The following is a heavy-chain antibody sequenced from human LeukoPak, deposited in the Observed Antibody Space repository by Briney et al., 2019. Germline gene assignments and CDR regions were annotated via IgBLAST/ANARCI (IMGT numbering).Heavy chain of an antibody. V-gene: IGHV3-23*01. J-gene: IGHJ4*02. CDR2: ISGSGGST. CDR3: ARDFSPGQRFYFDY. Sequence: GGSLRLSCAASGFTFSSYAMSWVRQAPGKGLEWVSAISGSGGSTYYADSVKGRFTISRDDSKNTLYLQMNSLRAEDTAVYYCARDFSPGQRFYFDYWGQGTLVTVSS. D-gene: IGHD6-25*01. CDR1: GFTFSSYA.